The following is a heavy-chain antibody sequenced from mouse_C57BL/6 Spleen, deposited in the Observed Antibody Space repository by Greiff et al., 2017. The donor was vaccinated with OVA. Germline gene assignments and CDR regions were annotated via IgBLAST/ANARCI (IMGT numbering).Heavy chain of an antibody. D-gene: IGHD2-10*02. CDR3: ATSNYAMDY. CDR2: INPSTGGT. J-gene: IGHJ4*01. CDR1: GYSFTGYY. Sequence: VQLQQSGPELVTPGASVKISCKASGYSFTGYYMNWVKQSPEKSLEWIGEINPSTGGTTYNQKFKAKATLTVDKSSSTAYMQLKSLTSADSAVYYCATSNYAMDYWGQGTSVTVSS. V-gene: IGHV1-42*01.